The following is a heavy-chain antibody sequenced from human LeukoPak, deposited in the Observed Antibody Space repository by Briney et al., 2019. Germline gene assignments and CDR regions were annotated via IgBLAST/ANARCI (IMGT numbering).Heavy chain of an antibody. CDR3: ARTREEAGEPYYYYYMDV. Sequence: SETLSLTCAVYGGSFSGYYWSWIRQPPGKGLEWIGEINHSGSTNYNPSLKSRVTISVDTSKNQFSLKLSSVTAADTAVYYCARTREEAGEPYYYYYMDVWGKGTTITISS. D-gene: IGHD1-14*01. CDR2: INHSGST. V-gene: IGHV4-34*01. CDR1: GGSFSGYY. J-gene: IGHJ6*03.